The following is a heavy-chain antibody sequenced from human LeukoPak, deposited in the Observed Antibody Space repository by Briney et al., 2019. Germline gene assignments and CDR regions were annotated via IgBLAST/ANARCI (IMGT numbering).Heavy chain of an antibody. CDR3: TTDLIVVVTTTENY. CDR2: IKSKTDGGTT. D-gene: IGHD3-22*01. CDR1: GFTFSNAW. J-gene: IGHJ4*02. Sequence: GGALRLSCAASGFTFSNAWMSWVRQAPGKGLEWVGRIKSKTDGGTTDYAAPVKGRFTVSRDDSKNTLYPQMNSLKTEDTAVYYCTTDLIVVVTTTENYWGQGTLVTVSS. V-gene: IGHV3-15*01.